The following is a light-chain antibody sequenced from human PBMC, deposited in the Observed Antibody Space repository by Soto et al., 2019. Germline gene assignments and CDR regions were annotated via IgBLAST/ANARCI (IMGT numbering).Light chain of an antibody. CDR2: DVS. V-gene: IGLV2-14*01. CDR1: SSYVGGYNY. CDR3: CSYTTSNTRQIV. J-gene: IGLJ1*01. Sequence: QSVLTHPASVPGAHLHSIPISSTGTSSYVGGYNYVSWYQQHPGKAPKFMIYDVSNRPSGASNRFSGSKSGNTASLTISGLQAEDEADYYCCSYTTSNTRQIVFGTGTKVTVL.